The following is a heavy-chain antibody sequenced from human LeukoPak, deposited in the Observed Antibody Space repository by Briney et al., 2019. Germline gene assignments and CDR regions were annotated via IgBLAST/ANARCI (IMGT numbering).Heavy chain of an antibody. CDR1: GYTFTTYD. D-gene: IGHD6-19*01. J-gene: IGHJ4*02. Sequence: ASVTVSCKASGYTFTTYDINWVRQATGQGLEWMGWMNPNSGYTGYAQKFQGRVTITRDTSISTAYMELSTLRSEDTAVYYCARVAGSIDYWGQGTLVTVSS. CDR2: MNPNSGYT. V-gene: IGHV1-8*03. CDR3: ARVAGSIDY.